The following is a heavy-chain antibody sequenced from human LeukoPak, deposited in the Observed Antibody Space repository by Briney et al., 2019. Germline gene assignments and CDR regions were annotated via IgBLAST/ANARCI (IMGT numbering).Heavy chain of an antibody. Sequence: PGGSLRLSCAASGFTFSSYEMNWVRQAPGKGLEWVSYISSSGSTIYYADSVKGRFTISRDNARNSLHLQMNSLRGEDTAVYYCARGPHPYSSGWYHFDYWGQGTLVTVSS. D-gene: IGHD6-19*01. V-gene: IGHV3-48*03. CDR3: ARGPHPYSSGWYHFDY. J-gene: IGHJ4*02. CDR2: ISSSGSTI. CDR1: GFTFSSYE.